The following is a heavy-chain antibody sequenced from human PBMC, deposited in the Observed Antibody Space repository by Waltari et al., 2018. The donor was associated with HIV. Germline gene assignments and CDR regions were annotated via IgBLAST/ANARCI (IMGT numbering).Heavy chain of an antibody. CDR3: VRVNGVSGSPSGR. J-gene: IGHJ4*02. V-gene: IGHV1-18*01. CDR2: ISAYNGNT. CDR1: GYTFTTYG. D-gene: IGHD3-10*01. Sequence: QVQLVQSGAEVKKHGASVKVSCKASGYTFTTYGISWVRQAPGQGLEWMGWISAYNGNTNYAQKLQDRLTMTTDTSTNTSYMELRSLRSDDTAVYYCVRVNGVSGSPSGRWGPGTLVTVSS.